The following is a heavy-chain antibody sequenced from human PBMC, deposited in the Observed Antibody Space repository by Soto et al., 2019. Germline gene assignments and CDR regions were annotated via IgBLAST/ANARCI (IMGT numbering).Heavy chain of an antibody. CDR3: ARGPVPAVTRRLSYYYGMDV. V-gene: IGHV3-30-3*01. D-gene: IGHD2-2*01. CDR2: ISYDGSNK. J-gene: IGHJ6*01. CDR1: GFTFSSYA. Sequence: QVQLVESGGGVVQPGRSLRLSCAASGFTFSSYAMHWVRQAPGKGLEWVAVISYDGSNKYYADSVKGRFTISRDNSKNTLYLQMNSLRAEDTAVYYCARGPVPAVTRRLSYYYGMDVW.